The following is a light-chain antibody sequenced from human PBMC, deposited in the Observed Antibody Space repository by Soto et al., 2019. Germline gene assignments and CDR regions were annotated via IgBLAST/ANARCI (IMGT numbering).Light chain of an antibody. V-gene: IGLV2-23*01. CDR2: EDS. J-gene: IGLJ1*01. CDR3: CSYADSSTYV. Sequence: LTQPASVSGSPGQSITISCTGTSRDVGSYNLVSWYQQHPGKAPKLMIYEDSKRPSWVSNRFSGSKSGNTASLTISGLQTEDEADYYCCSYADSSTYVFGTGT. CDR1: SRDVGSYNL.